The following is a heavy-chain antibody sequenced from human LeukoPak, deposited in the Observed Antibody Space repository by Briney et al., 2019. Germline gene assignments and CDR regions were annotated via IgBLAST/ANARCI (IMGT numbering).Heavy chain of an antibody. Sequence: NPSETLSLTCTVSGGSIGSYYWSWIRQPPGKGLEWIGYISYIGGTNYNPSLKSRVTISIDTSKNQFSLKLSSVTAADTAVYYCARVKYSYGYSFDYWGQGTLVTVSS. D-gene: IGHD5-18*01. CDR3: ARVKYSYGYSFDY. CDR2: ISYIGGT. J-gene: IGHJ4*02. CDR1: GGSIGSYY. V-gene: IGHV4-59*01.